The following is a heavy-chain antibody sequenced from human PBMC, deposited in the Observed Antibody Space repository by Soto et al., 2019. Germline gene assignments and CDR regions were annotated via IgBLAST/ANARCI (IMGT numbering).Heavy chain of an antibody. V-gene: IGHV3-74*01. CDR3: ARVNPGYSYVNY. D-gene: IGHD5-18*01. J-gene: IGHJ4*02. CDR2: INSDGSTT. CDR1: GFTFSSYW. Sequence: EVQLVESGGGLVQPGGPLRLSCAASGFTFSSYWMLWVRQAPGKGLVWVSRINSDGSTTSYADSVKGRFTISRDNAKNTLYLQMNSLSAEDTAVYYCARVNPGYSYVNYWGQGTLVTVSS.